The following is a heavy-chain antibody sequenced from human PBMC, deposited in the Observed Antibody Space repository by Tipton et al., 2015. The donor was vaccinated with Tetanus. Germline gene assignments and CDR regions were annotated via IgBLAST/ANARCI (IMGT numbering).Heavy chain of an antibody. Sequence: QSGAEVKKPGASVKVSCKASGYTFTTYGISWVRQAPGQGLEWMGWISAYTGNTNYAQKFQGRVTMTTDTSATTAYMELRNLRSDDTAVYYCARTTRRWLHPDYWGQGTLVTVSS. CDR1: GYTFTTYG. D-gene: IGHD5-24*01. J-gene: IGHJ4*02. CDR3: ARTTRRWLHPDY. V-gene: IGHV1-18*01. CDR2: ISAYTGNT.